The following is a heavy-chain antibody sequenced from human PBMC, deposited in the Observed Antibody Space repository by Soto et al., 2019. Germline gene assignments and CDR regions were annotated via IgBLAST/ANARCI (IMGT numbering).Heavy chain of an antibody. CDR3: AKPSNSSSWASEYFQH. V-gene: IGHV3-23*01. J-gene: IGHJ1*01. CDR2: ICGSGGST. CDR1: GFTFSSYA. Sequence: EVQLLETGGGLVQPGGSLRLSCAASGFTFSSYAMSWVRQAPGKGLEWVSAICGSGGSTYYADSVKGRFTISRDNTKNTLYLQMNSLRAEDTAVYYCAKPSNSSSWASEYFQHWGQGTLVTVCS. D-gene: IGHD6-13*01.